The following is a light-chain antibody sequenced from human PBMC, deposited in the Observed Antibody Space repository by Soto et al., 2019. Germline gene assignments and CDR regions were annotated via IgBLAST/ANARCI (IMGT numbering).Light chain of an antibody. CDR3: QQYHTYPRT. CDR2: DIS. CDR1: QRVGKY. V-gene: IGKV1-16*02. Sequence: DLQMTQSPSSLSVSAGDRVTITCRASQRVGKYLAWFQQKPGRAPESLIYDISTLQSGVPSKFSGSGXGTDFTLTINSLQPEDSATYYCQQYHTYPRTFGQGTRLEIK. J-gene: IGKJ5*01.